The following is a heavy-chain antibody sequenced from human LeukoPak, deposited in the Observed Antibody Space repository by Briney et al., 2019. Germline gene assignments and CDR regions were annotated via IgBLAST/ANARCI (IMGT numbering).Heavy chain of an antibody. D-gene: IGHD2-8*01. V-gene: IGHV3-30-3*01. Sequence: PGGSLRLSCAASGFTFSSYAMNWVRQAPGKGLEGVAVISYDGSNKYYADSVKGRFTISRDNSKNTLYLQMNSLRAEDTAVYYCASSYCTNGVCYTFDYWGQGTLVTVSS. CDR1: GFTFSSYA. CDR3: ASSYCTNGVCYTFDY. J-gene: IGHJ4*02. CDR2: ISYDGSNK.